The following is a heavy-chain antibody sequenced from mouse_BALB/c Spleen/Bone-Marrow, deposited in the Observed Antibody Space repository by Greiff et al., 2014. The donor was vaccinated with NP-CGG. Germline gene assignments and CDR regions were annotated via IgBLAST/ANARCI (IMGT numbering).Heavy chain of an antibody. D-gene: IGHD1-1*01. CDR1: GYSFTSYY. V-gene: IGHV1-66*01. Sequence: VQGVESGPELVKPGASVEISCKASGYSFTSYYIHWVKQRPGQGLEWIGWIFPGSGNTKYNEKFKGKATLTADTSSSTAYMQLSSLTSEDSAVYFCARGRFTTVVATGAMDYWGQGTSVTVSS. J-gene: IGHJ4*01. CDR3: ARGRFTTVVATGAMDY. CDR2: IFPGSGNT.